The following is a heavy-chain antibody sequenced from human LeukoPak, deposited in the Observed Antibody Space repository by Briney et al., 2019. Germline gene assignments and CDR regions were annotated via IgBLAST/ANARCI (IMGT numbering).Heavy chain of an antibody. CDR1: GITFSNYA. CDR3: AKAPVTTCRGAYCYPFDY. D-gene: IGHD2-21*01. J-gene: IGHJ4*02. V-gene: IGHV3-23*01. Sequence: GGSLRLSCAASGITFSNYAMSWVRQAPGKGLEWVSAISGSGGYTYYADSVKGRFTISRDNSKNTLYLQMNRLRPEDAAVYYCAKAPVTTCRGAYCYPFDYWGQGTLVTVSS. CDR2: ISGSGGYT.